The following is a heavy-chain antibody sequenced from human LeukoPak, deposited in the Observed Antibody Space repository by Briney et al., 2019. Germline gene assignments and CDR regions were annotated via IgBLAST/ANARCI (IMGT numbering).Heavy chain of an antibody. CDR1: GFTFSSYA. D-gene: IGHD3-9*01. CDR2: INPSGGST. V-gene: IGHV1-46*01. Sequence: GGSLRLSCAASGFTFSSYAMHWVRQAPGQGLEWMGIINPSGGSTSYAQKFQGRVTMTRDTSTSTVYMELSSLRSEDTAVYYCARAGMGRLRYFEGYPGINWFDPWGQGTLVTVSS. J-gene: IGHJ5*02. CDR3: ARAGMGRLRYFEGYPGINWFDP.